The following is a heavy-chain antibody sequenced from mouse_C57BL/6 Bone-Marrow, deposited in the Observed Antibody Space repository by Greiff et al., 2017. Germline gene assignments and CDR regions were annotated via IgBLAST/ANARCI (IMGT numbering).Heavy chain of an antibody. Sequence: EVMLVESGEGLVKPGGSLKLSCAASGFTFSSYAMSWVRQTPEKRLELVAYISSGGDYIYYADTVKGRFTISRDNARNTLYLQMSSLKSEDTAMYYSVTTVVDYAMDYWGQGTSVTVSS. J-gene: IGHJ4*01. CDR3: VTTVVDYAMDY. CDR2: ISSGGDYI. D-gene: IGHD1-1*01. CDR1: GFTFSSYA. V-gene: IGHV5-9-1*02.